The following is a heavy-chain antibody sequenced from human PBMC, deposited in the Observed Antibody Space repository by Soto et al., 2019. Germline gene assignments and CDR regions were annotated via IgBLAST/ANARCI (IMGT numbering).Heavy chain of an antibody. V-gene: IGHV4-59*12. CDR2: IYYSGST. Sequence: SETLSLTCTVSGGSISSYYLNWIRQPPGKGLEWIGYIYYSGSTNYNPSLKSRVIISVDTSKNQFSLRLRSVTAADTAVYYCARAASFYYDNTGYYHFDYWGQGSLVTVSS. D-gene: IGHD3-22*01. CDR1: GGSISSYY. J-gene: IGHJ4*02. CDR3: ARAASFYYDNTGYYHFDY.